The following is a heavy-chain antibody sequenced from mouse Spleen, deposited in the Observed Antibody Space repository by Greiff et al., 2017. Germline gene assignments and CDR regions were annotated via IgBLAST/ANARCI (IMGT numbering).Heavy chain of an antibody. J-gene: IGHJ4*01. CDR3: ARHSNYYGSSYDAMDY. CDR1: GFTFSSYG. V-gene: IGHV5-9-2*01. D-gene: IGHD1-1*01. CDR2: ISGGGSYT. Sequence: EVQGVESGGGLVKPGGSLKLSCAASGFTFSSYGMSWVRQTPEKRLEWVATISGGGSYTYYPDSVKGRFTISRDNAKNNLYLQMSSLRSEDTAWEYCARHSNYYGSSYDAMDYWGQGTSVTVSS.